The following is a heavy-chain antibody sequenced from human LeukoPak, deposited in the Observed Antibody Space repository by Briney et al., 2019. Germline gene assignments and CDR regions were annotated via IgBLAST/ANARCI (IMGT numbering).Heavy chain of an antibody. J-gene: IGHJ3*02. Sequence: PSETLSLTCAVYGVSFSGYYWSWIRQPPGKGLEWIGEINHSGSTNYNPSLKSRVTISVDTSKNQFSLKLSSVTAADTAVYYCAAAEIVGATKPHAFDIWGQGTMVTVSS. D-gene: IGHD1-26*01. CDR2: INHSGST. V-gene: IGHV4-34*01. CDR1: GVSFSGYY. CDR3: AAAEIVGATKPHAFDI.